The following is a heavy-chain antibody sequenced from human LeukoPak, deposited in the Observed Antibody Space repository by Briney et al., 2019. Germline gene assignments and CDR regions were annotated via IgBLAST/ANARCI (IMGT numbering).Heavy chain of an antibody. V-gene: IGHV4-59*01. CDR3: VRVGGASSILSAFDI. CDR2: IYNSETI. J-gene: IGHJ3*02. CDR1: GGSINSYY. D-gene: IGHD6-6*01. Sequence: SETLSLTCTVSGGSINSYYWSWIRQPPGKGRKWMGYIYNSETINYNPSLTSRVTISLDTSKNQVSLKLTSVTAADTAVYYCVRVGGASSILSAFDIWGQGTMVTVSS.